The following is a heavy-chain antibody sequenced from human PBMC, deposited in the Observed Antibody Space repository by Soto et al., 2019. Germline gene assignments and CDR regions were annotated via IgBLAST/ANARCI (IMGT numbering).Heavy chain of an antibody. CDR3: AKEAGDH. CDR1: GGTFNTYA. V-gene: IGHV1-69*01. Sequence: QMQLVQSGAEVKERGSSVKISCKTSGGTFNTYALTWVRQAPGQGLEWIGGIIPIFGIKNVAQRFQGRVTINAAESLTTAYMEMTSLRSGDTAVYYCAKEAGDHWGQGTLVTVSS. D-gene: IGHD3-10*01. CDR2: IIPIFGIK. J-gene: IGHJ4*02.